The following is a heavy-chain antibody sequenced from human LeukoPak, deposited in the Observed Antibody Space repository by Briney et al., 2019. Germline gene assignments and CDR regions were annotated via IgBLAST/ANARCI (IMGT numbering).Heavy chain of an antibody. Sequence: PSETLSLTCAVYGGSFSGYYWSWIRQPPGKGLEWIGEINHSGSTNYNPSLKSRVAISVDTSKNQFSLKLSSVTAADTAVYYCARALGAGRPRDYWGQGTLVTGSS. J-gene: IGHJ4*02. V-gene: IGHV4-34*01. CDR3: ARALGAGRPRDY. D-gene: IGHD6-13*01. CDR2: INHSGST. CDR1: GGSFSGYY.